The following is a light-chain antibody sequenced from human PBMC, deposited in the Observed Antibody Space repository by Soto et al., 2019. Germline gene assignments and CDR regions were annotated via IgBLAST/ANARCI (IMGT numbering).Light chain of an antibody. CDR3: CSYAGSYTWV. J-gene: IGLJ3*02. V-gene: IGLV2-11*01. CDR2: DVS. CDR1: SSDVGKYDY. Sequence: QSVLTQPPSASGSPGQSVTISCTGTSSDVGKYDYVSWYQQHPGKAPKLMIYDVSKRPSGVPDRFSGSKSGNTASLTISGLQAEDEADYNCCSYAGSYTWVFGGGTKLTVL.